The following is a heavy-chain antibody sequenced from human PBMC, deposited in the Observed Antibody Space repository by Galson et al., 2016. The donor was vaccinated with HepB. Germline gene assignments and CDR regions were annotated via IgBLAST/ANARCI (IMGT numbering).Heavy chain of an antibody. Sequence: ETLSLTCAVYSGPFSGYYWSWFRQSPGKGLEWIGEINHSGSTNYNPSLKSRVSISVDTSKNQFSLRQSSVTAADTAVYYCVRGGKDSGSPRASDNWFAPWGQGTLVTVSS. J-gene: IGHJ5*02. D-gene: IGHD1-26*01. CDR1: SGPFSGYY. CDR2: INHSGST. V-gene: IGHV4-34*01. CDR3: VRGGKDSGSPRASDNWFAP.